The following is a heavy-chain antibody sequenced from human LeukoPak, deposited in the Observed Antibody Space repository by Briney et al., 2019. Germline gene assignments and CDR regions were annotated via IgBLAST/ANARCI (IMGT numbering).Heavy chain of an antibody. CDR3: ARSYDFWSGHYYYYMDV. D-gene: IGHD3-3*01. Sequence: GSLRLSCAASGFTFSSYNMNWVRQAPGKGLEWVSFISSSRSYIYYADSVKGRFTISRDNAKNSLYLQMNSLRAEDTAVYYCARSYDFWSGHYYYYMDVWGKGTTVTVSS. CDR2: ISSSRSYI. J-gene: IGHJ6*03. V-gene: IGHV3-21*01. CDR1: GFTFSSYN.